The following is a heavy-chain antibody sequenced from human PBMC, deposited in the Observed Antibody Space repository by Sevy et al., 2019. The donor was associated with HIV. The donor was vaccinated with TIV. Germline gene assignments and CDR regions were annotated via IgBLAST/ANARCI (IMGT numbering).Heavy chain of an antibody. V-gene: IGHV3-11*01. D-gene: IGHD4-17*01. CDR2: ITGSSSAI. J-gene: IGHJ4*02. CDR3: AGELEAYGDYVVAY. CDR1: GFTFSDHY. Sequence: GGSLRLSCAASGFTFSDHYMTWIRQAPGKGLEWISYITGSSSAIYYADSVKGRFTISRDNAKNSLYLQLDSLRVEDTAVYYCAGELEAYGDYVVAYWGRGTLVTVSS.